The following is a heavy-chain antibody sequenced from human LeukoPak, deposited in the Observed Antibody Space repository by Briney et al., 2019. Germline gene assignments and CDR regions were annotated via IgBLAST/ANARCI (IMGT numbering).Heavy chain of an antibody. CDR1: GFTFSNAW. D-gene: IGHD2-15*01. CDR3: TTIYVVVVAVIEYYFDY. CDR2: IKSKTDGGTT. Sequence: PGGSLRLSCAASGFTFSNAWMSWVRQAPGKGLEWVGRIKSKTDGGTTDYAAPAKGRFTISRDDSKNTLYLQMNSLKTEDTAVYYCTTIYVVVVAVIEYYFDYWGQGTLVTVSS. J-gene: IGHJ4*02. V-gene: IGHV3-15*01.